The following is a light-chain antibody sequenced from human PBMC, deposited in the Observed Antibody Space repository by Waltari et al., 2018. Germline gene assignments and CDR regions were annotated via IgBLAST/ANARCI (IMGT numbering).Light chain of an antibody. J-gene: IGKJ4*01. CDR3: QKYNSAPT. CDR1: QGISNY. V-gene: IGKV1-27*01. CDR2: AAS. Sequence: DIQLTQSPSSLSASVGDRVTITCRASQGISNYLAWYQQKPGKVPKLLIYAASTLQSGVPSRFSGSGSGTDFTLTISSLQPEDVATYYCQKYNSAPTFGGGTKVKIK.